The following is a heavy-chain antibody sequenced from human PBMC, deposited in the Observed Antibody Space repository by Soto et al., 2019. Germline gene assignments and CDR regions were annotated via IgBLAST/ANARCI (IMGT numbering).Heavy chain of an antibody. J-gene: IGHJ6*02. CDR2: ILPGFGSA. Sequence: QVQLVQSGAEVKKPGSSVKVSCKASGGTFSTYTISWVRRAPGQGLEWMGGILPGFGSANYAQKFQDRVTITADNSMSTAYMALSSLRYEDTAVYYCARDLVLYGLDVWGQGTTVTVSS. V-gene: IGHV1-69*06. D-gene: IGHD6-13*01. CDR1: GGTFSTYT. CDR3: ARDLVLYGLDV.